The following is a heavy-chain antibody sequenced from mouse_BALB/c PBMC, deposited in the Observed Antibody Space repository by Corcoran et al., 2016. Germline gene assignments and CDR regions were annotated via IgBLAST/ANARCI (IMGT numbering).Heavy chain of an antibody. Sequence: EVQLQQSGAELVKPGASVKLSCTASGFNIKDTYMHWVKQRPEQGLEWIGRIDPANGNTKYDPKFQGKATITADTSSKTAYLPLSSLTSEDTAVYYGARWDWYFDVGGAGTTVTVAS. J-gene: IGHJ1*01. V-gene: IGHV14-3*02. CDR2: IDPANGNT. CDR3: ARWDWYFDV. CDR1: GFNIKDTY.